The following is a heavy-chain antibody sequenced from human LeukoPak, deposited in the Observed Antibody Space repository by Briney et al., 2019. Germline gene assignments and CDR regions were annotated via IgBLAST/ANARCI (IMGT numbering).Heavy chain of an antibody. CDR2: IKSNLDGGTV. J-gene: IGHJ4*02. Sequence: GGSLRLSCAASGLPFTNAWMNWVRQAPGKGLEGVGRIKSNLDGGTVDYIAPVKGRFTISRDDSKNTLYLQLNSLKTEDTAIYYCTSDPLIQGGVDYWGQGTLVSVS. CDR1: GLPFTNAW. V-gene: IGHV3-15*01. CDR3: TSDPLIQGGVDY. D-gene: IGHD3-16*01.